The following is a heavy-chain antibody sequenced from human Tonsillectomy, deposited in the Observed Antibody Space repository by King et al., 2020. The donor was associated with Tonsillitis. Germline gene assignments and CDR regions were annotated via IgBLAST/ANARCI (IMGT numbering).Heavy chain of an antibody. J-gene: IGHJ4*02. Sequence: EVQLVESGGDLVQPGGSLRLSCTTSGFAFSSYNMHWVRQAPGKGLELVATIKPDGNGKNYVGSVRGRFTISRDNAKNSVYLQMNSLRDEDTAVYYCVGNWNWGQGTLVTVSS. V-gene: IGHV3-7*01. CDR1: GFAFSSYN. D-gene: IGHD1-1*01. CDR2: IKPDGNGK. CDR3: VGNWN.